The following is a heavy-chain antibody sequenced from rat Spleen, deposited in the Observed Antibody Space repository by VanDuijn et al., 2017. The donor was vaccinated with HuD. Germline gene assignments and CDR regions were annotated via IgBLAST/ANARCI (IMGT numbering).Heavy chain of an antibody. D-gene: IGHD1-12*02. CDR1: GFTFSNYG. V-gene: IGHV5-20*01. J-gene: IGHJ2*01. CDR3: AKDSIYYYDGSYYFDY. CDR2: ISYDGGST. Sequence: EVQLVESGGGLVQPGRSLKLSCAASGFTFSNYGMAWFRQAPTKGLEWVASISYDGGSTYYRDSVKGRFTISRDNAKSTLYLQMESLRSEDTATYYCAKDSIYYYDGSYYFDYWGQGVMVTVSS.